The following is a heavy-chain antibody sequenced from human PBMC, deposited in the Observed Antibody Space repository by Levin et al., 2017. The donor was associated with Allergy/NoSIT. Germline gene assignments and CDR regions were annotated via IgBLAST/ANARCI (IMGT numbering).Heavy chain of an antibody. CDR3: ARFPLWFGELLDGGAQGDPFDY. CDR1: GYTFTGYY. D-gene: IGHD3-10*01. V-gene: IGHV1-2*02. CDR2: INPNSGGT. J-gene: IGHJ4*02. Sequence: ASVKVSCKASGYTFTGYYMHWVRQAPGQGLEWMGWINPNSGGTNYAQKFQGRVTMTRDTSISTAYMELSRLRSDDTAVYYCARFPLWFGELLDGGAQGDPFDYWGQGTLVTVSS.